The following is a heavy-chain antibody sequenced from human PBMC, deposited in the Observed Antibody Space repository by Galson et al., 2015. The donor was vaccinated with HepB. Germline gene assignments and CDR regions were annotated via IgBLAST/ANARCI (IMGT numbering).Heavy chain of an antibody. J-gene: IGHJ6*02. CDR2: ISSSSSTI. CDR1: GFTFSSYS. D-gene: IGHD2-2*01. CDR3: ASTPSDYPNYCSSTSCCAAYYYGMDV. Sequence: SLRLSCAASGFTFSSYSMNWVRQAPGKGLEWVSYISSSSSTIYYADSVKGRFTISRDNAKNSLYLQMNSLRAEDTAVYYCASTPSDYPNYCSSTSCCAAYYYGMDVWGQGTTVTVSS. V-gene: IGHV3-48*01.